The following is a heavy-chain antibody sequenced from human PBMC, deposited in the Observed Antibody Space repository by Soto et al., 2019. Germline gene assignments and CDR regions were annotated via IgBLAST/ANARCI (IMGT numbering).Heavy chain of an antibody. CDR2: VKSKIGDETT. J-gene: IGHJ4*02. V-gene: IGHV3-15*07. CDR1: GFIFSNAW. D-gene: IGHD1-26*01. CDR3: TTSKATGGGAFDY. Sequence: EGRLVESGGGLVKPEESLRLSCAASGFIFSNAWMNWVRQAPGKGLEWVGRVKSKIGDETTDYAAPVKGRLTITRDDSTSVVQRQRNGLTIEDTAVYFCTTSKATGGGAFDYWGPGTPVTVSS.